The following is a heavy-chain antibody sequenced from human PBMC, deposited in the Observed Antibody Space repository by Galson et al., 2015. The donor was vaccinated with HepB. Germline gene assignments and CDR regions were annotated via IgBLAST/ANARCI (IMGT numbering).Heavy chain of an antibody. Sequence: SLRLSCAASGFTFSSYKMNWVRQAPGEGLEWVSYISSGSNTKQYADSVKGRFTISRDNAKNSVYLQMDSLRDEDTAVYYCARVVAALIDYWGQGTLVTVSS. CDR3: ARVVAALIDY. D-gene: IGHD2-15*01. V-gene: IGHV3-48*02. CDR2: ISSGSNTK. J-gene: IGHJ4*02. CDR1: GFTFSSYK.